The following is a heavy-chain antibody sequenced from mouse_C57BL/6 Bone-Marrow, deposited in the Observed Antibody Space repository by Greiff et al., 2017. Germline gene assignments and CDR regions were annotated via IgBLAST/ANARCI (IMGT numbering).Heavy chain of an antibody. D-gene: IGHD2-5*01. CDR2: IDPNSGGT. Sequence: VKLMESGAELVKPGASVKLSCKASGYTFTSYWIGRIDPNSGGTKYNEKFKSKATLTVDKPSSTAYMQLSSLTSEDSAVYYCARGGNYSNPGWFAYWGQGTLVTVSA. CDR3: ARGGNYSNPGWFAY. V-gene: IGHV1-72*01. CDR1: GYTFTSYW. J-gene: IGHJ3*01.